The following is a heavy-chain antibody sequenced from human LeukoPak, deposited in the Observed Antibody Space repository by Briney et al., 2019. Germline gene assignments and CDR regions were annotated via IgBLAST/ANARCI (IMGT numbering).Heavy chain of an antibody. D-gene: IGHD3-10*01. CDR3: ARGTYYYGSGSYYQNWFDP. J-gene: IGHJ5*02. Sequence: SQTLSLTCAVSGGSISSGGYSWSWIRQPPGKGLEWIGYIYHSGSTYYNPSLESRVTISVDRSKKQFSLKLSSVTAADTAVYYCARGTYYYGSGSYYQNWFDPWGQGTLVTVSS. CDR2: IYHSGST. CDR1: GGSISSGGYS. V-gene: IGHV4-30-2*01.